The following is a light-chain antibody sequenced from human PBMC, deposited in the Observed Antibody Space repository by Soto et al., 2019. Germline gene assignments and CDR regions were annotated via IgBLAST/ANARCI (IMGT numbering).Light chain of an antibody. V-gene: IGKV1-27*01. J-gene: IGKJ4*01. CDR3: QKSPSALCT. CDR2: AAS. CDR1: QGISNH. Sequence: IQMTLSPSSLSASVVGRVTITCRASQGISNHLAWYQQKPGKLPTLLIYAASILQSWVPSRLNGSGSRIDFTLTINCRQPEDGASYYCQKSPSALCTVGGGTKGDIK.